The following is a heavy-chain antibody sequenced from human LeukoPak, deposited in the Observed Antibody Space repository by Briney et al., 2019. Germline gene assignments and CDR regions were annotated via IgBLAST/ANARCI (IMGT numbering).Heavy chain of an antibody. CDR2: IYYSGST. CDR1: GGSISSYY. Sequence: SETLSLTCTVSGGSISSYYWSWIRQPPGKGLEWIGYIYYSGSTNYNSSFNSRVTISIDTSKNQFSLRLSSVTAADTAVYYCARDPRYVLRYFDWLSFDYWGQGTLVTVSS. D-gene: IGHD3-9*01. V-gene: IGHV4-59*01. CDR3: ARDPRYVLRYFDWLSFDY. J-gene: IGHJ4*02.